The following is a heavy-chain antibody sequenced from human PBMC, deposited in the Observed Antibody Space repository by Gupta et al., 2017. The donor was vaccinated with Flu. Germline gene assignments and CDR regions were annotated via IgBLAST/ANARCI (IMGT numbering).Heavy chain of an antibody. CDR3: AKDVRRYCSSTSCYIFDY. D-gene: IGHD2-2*02. Sequence: QVQLVESGGGVVQPGRSLRLSCAASGFTFSSYGMHWVRQAPGKGLEWVAVISYDGSNKYYADSVKGRFTISRDNSKNTLYLQMNSLRAEDTAVYYCAKDVRRYCSSTSCYIFDYWGQGTLVTVSS. V-gene: IGHV3-30*18. CDR2: ISYDGSNK. CDR1: GFTFSSYG. J-gene: IGHJ4*02.